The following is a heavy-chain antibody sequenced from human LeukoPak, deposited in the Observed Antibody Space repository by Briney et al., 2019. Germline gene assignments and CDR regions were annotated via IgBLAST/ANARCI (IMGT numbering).Heavy chain of an antibody. V-gene: IGHV3-11*06. Sequence: GGSLRLSCAASGFTFSDYYMSWIRQAPGKGLEWVSYISSSSSYTNYADSVKGRFTISGDNAKNSLYLQMNSLRAEDTAVYYCAAGIAAAGTNYWGQGTLVTVSS. J-gene: IGHJ4*02. CDR3: AAGIAAAGTNY. CDR1: GFTFSDYY. D-gene: IGHD6-13*01. CDR2: ISSSSSYT.